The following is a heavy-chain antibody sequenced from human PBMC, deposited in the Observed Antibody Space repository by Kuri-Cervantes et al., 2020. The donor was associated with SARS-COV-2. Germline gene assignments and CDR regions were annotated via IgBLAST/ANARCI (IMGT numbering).Heavy chain of an antibody. V-gene: IGHV3-48*03. J-gene: IGHJ5*01. CDR3: TTSGVSNWFEF. CDR1: GFTFDGYA. D-gene: IGHD2-8*01. CDR2: VTPYETTI. Sequence: GGSLRLSCAASGFTFDGYAMHWVRQAPGRGLEWLSYVTPYETTIRYADSVKGRFTISRDSAENSLYLQMNDLRVGDSGIYYCTTSGVSNWFEFWGQGTLVTVSS.